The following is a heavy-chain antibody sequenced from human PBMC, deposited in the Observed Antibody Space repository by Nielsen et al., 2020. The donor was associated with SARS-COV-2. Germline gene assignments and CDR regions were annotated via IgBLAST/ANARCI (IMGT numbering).Heavy chain of an antibody. J-gene: IGHJ4*02. CDR3: ARETLDHTSSFVDF. V-gene: IGHV3-30*04. D-gene: IGHD2-2*01. CDR1: GFTFKSHA. Sequence: GESLKISCAASGFTFKSHAMHWVRQAPGKGLEWLTIISSDGSNDHYADSVKGRFTVSRDNSNNLGYLQMNSLKAEDTAMYYCARETLDHTSSFVDFWGQGTLVTVSS. CDR2: ISSDGSND.